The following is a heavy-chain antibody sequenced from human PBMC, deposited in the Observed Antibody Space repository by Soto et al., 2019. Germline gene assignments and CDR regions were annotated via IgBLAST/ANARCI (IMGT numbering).Heavy chain of an antibody. CDR2: IVVGSGNT. J-gene: IGHJ6*02. CDR1: GFTFTSSA. Sequence: ASVKVSSKASGFTFTSSAVQWVRQARGQRLEWIGWIVVGSGNTNYAQKFQERVTITRDMSTSTAYMELSSLRSEDTAVYYCAAWGYYDSSGTYGMDVWGQGTTVTVSS. CDR3: AAWGYYDSSGTYGMDV. V-gene: IGHV1-58*01. D-gene: IGHD3-22*01.